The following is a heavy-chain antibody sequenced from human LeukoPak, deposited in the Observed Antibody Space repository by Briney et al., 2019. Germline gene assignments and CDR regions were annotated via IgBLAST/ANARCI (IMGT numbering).Heavy chain of an antibody. CDR3: ARGNGLLNY. V-gene: IGHV4-34*01. D-gene: IGHD1-26*01. CDR1: GGSFSGYY. CDR2: INHSGST. Sequence: SETLPLTCAVYGGSFSGYYWSWIRQPPGKGLEWIGEINHSGSTNYNPSLKSRVTISVDTSKNQFSLKLSSVTAADTAVYYCARGNGLLNYWGQGTLVTVSS. J-gene: IGHJ4*02.